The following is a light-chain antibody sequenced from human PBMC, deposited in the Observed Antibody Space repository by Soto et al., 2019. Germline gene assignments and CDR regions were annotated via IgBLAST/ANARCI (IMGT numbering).Light chain of an antibody. V-gene: IGKV1-33*01. CDR2: DAS. CDR1: QDISKY. J-gene: IGKJ4*01. CDR3: QQYESLPLS. Sequence: DMQLTQSPSSLSASVGDRVTITCQASQDISKYLNWYQHKAGKAPKLLIYDASNLETGVPARFSGSGSGTDFTFTISRLQPDDLATYYCQQYESLPLSFGGATKVEIK.